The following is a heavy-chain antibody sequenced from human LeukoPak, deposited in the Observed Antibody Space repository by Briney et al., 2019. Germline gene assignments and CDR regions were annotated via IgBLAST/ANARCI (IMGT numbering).Heavy chain of an antibody. CDR1: GGSFSGYY. CDR2: INHSGST. J-gene: IGHJ4*02. Sequence: SETLSLTCAVYGGSFSGYYWSWIRQPPGKGLEWIGEINHSGSTNYNPSLKSRVTISVDTSKNQFSLKLSSVTAADTAVYYCASSYCSGGSCCPGWGQGTLVTVSS. CDR3: ASSYCSGGSCCPG. D-gene: IGHD2-15*01. V-gene: IGHV4-34*01.